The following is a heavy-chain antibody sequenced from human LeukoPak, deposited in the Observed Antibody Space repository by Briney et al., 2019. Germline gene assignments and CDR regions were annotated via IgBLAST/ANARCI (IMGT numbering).Heavy chain of an antibody. CDR3: AKDPGRQQLVLGYMDV. CDR1: GFTFSSYS. J-gene: IGHJ6*03. D-gene: IGHD6-13*01. Sequence: GSLRLSCAASGFTFSSYSMNWVRQAPGKGLEWVSSISSSSSYIYYADSVKGRFTISRDNSKNTLYLQMNSLRAEDTAVYYCAKDPGRQQLVLGYMDVWGKGTTVTVSS. V-gene: IGHV3-21*04. CDR2: ISSSSSYI.